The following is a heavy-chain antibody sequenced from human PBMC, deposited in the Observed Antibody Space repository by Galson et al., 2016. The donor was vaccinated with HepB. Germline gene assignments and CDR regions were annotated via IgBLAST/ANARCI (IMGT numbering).Heavy chain of an antibody. Sequence: TLSLTCTVSGASISRGAYYWSWIRQHPVKGLEWIGYIYYTGSTYYNPSLKGRVIISADTAQNQFSLKVNSVTAADTAIYYCARPYGSGSIGWDIWGQGTLVTVSS. CDR1: GASISRGAYY. CDR3: ARPYGSGSIGWDI. J-gene: IGHJ4*02. V-gene: IGHV4-31*03. D-gene: IGHD3-10*01. CDR2: IYYTGST.